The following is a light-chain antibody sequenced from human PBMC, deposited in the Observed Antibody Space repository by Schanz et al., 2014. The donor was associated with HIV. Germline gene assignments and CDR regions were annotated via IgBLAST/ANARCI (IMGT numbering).Light chain of an antibody. CDR2: DVT. J-gene: IGLJ2*01. V-gene: IGLV2-11*01. Sequence: QSALTQPRSVSGSPGQSVAISCTGTSSDVGGYNYVSWYQQHPGKAPKLMIYDVTKRPSGVPDRFSGSKSDNTASLTISGLQPEDEADYYCISYTSDTVLFGGGTKLTVL. CDR1: SSDVGGYNY. CDR3: ISYTSDTVL.